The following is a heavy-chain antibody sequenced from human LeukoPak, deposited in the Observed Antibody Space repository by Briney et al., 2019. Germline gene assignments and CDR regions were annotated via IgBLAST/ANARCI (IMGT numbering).Heavy chain of an antibody. D-gene: IGHD3-22*01. CDR1: GGSISSSNYY. Sequence: SETLSLTCTVSGGSISSSNYYWGWIRQPPGKGLEWIGSIYYSGSTYYNPSLKSRVTMSVDTSKNQFSLKLSSVTAADTAVYYCARLDYYDSRGSLWEATEAPAFDYWGQGTLVTVSS. V-gene: IGHV4-39*01. CDR3: ARLDYYDSRGSLWEATEAPAFDY. J-gene: IGHJ4*02. CDR2: IYYSGST.